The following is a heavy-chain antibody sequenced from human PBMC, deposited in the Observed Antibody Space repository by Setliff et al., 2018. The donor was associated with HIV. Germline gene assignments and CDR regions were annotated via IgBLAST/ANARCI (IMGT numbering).Heavy chain of an antibody. Sequence: GGSLRLSCAASGFTFSDYWMHWVRQVPGKGLVYVSRINPDGSTTTYADSVKGRFAISRDNSKSTLHLQMNSLRVEDTAVYYCAKVPTRIQPRYFDYWGQGTLVTVSS. V-gene: IGHV3-74*01. CDR3: AKVPTRIQPRYFDY. D-gene: IGHD5-18*01. CDR1: GFTFSDYW. CDR2: INPDGSTT. J-gene: IGHJ4*02.